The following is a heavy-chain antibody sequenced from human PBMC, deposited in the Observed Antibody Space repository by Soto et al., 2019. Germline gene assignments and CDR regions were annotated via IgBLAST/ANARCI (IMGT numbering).Heavy chain of an antibody. J-gene: IGHJ4*02. V-gene: IGHV3-30-3*01. CDR1: GFTFSSYA. CDR2: ISYDGSNK. CDR3: ARGYEWSPDY. Sequence: QVQLVESGGGVVQPGRSLSLSCAASGFTFSSYAMHWVRQAPGKGLEWVAVISYDGSNKYYADSVKGRFTISRDNSKNTLYLQMNSLRAEDTAVYYCARGYEWSPDYWGQGTLVTVSS. D-gene: IGHD3-3*01.